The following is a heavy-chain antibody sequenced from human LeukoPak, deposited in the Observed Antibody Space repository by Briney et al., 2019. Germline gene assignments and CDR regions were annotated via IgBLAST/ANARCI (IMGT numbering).Heavy chain of an antibody. J-gene: IGHJ3*02. D-gene: IGHD6-13*01. V-gene: IGHV4-39*01. CDR1: GGSISSSSYY. Sequence: SETLSLTCTVSGGSISSSSYYWGWIRQPPGKGLEWIGSIYYSGSTYYNPSLKSRVTISVDTSKNQFSLKLSSVTAADTAVYYCARSRSWYPPTADAFDIWGQGTMVTVSS. CDR3: ARSRSWYPPTADAFDI. CDR2: IYYSGST.